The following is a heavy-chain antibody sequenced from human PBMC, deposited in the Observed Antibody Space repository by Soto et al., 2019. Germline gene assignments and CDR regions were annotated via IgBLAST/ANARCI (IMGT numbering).Heavy chain of an antibody. J-gene: IGHJ4*02. Sequence: KPSETLSLTCTVSGGSISSGDYYWSWIRQPPGKGLEWIGYIYYSGSTYYNPSLKNRVTISVDTSKNQFSLKLSSVTAADTAVYYCARDGLYSSGWYFDYWGQGTLVTVSS. D-gene: IGHD6-19*01. V-gene: IGHV4-30-4*01. CDR2: IYYSGST. CDR3: ARDGLYSSGWYFDY. CDR1: GGSISSGDYY.